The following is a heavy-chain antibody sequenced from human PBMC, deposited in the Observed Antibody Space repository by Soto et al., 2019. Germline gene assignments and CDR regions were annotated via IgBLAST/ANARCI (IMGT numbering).Heavy chain of an antibody. CDR3: AKDHVVDGRVYGSSELFF. Sequence: GGSLRLSCSASGFTLRSYGMHWVRQAPGKGLEWVASISFEGSKKFYADSVKGRFTISRDNSRNTLYLQMNSLRTEDTAVYYCAKDHVVDGRVYGSSELFFWGQGTQVTVSS. V-gene: IGHV3-30*18. CDR2: ISFEGSKK. D-gene: IGHD3-10*01. CDR1: GFTLRSYG. J-gene: IGHJ4*02.